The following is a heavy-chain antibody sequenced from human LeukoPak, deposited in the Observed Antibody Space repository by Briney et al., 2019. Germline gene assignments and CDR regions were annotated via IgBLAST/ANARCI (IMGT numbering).Heavy chain of an antibody. J-gene: IGHJ5*02. D-gene: IGHD3-22*01. CDR3: ARGLPDYYDSSGTNWFDP. V-gene: IGHV1-2*02. Sequence: ASVKVSCKASGYTFTGYYMHWVRQAPGQGLEWMGWINPNSGGTNYAQKFQGRDTMTRDTSISTAYMELSRLRSDDTAVYYCARGLPDYYDSSGTNWFDPWGQGTLVTVSS. CDR2: INPNSGGT. CDR1: GYTFTGYY.